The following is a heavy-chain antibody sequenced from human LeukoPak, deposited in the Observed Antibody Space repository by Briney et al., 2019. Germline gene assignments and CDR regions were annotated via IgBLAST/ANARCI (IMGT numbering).Heavy chain of an antibody. J-gene: IGHJ4*02. CDR1: GFTFSSYW. CDR2: IKQDGSEK. V-gene: IGHV3-7*03. CDR3: AKLGYYDFWSNYLVFDN. Sequence: GGSLRLSCAASGFTFSSYWMSWVRQAPGKGLEWVANIKQDGSEKYYVDSVKGRFTISRDNAKNSLYLQINSLRVEDTAVYFCAKLGYYDFWSNYLVFDNWGQGTLVTVSS. D-gene: IGHD3-3*01.